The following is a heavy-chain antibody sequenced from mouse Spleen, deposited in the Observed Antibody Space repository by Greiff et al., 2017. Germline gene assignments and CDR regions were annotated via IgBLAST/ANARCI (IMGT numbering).Heavy chain of an antibody. V-gene: IGHV1-59*01. CDR2: IDPSDSYT. CDR1: GYTFTSYW. J-gene: IGHJ2*01. Sequence: VQLQQPGAELVRPGTSVKLSCKASGYTFTSYWMHWVKQRPGQGLEWIGVIDPSDSYTNYNQKFKGKATLTVDTSSSTAYMQLSSLTSEDSAVYYCARRTVVASIDYWGQGTTLTVSS. CDR3: ARRTVVASIDY. D-gene: IGHD1-1*01.